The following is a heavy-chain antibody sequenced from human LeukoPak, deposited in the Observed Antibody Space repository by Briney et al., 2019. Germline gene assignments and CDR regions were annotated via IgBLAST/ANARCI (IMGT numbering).Heavy chain of an antibody. CDR1: GGSITDYY. Sequence: SETLSLTCSVSGGSITDYYWSWIRQPPGKGLEWLGYSYHDGYTNYNPSLNSRVTISVDTSTSQFSLKLTSVTAADTAVYYCAEWFGEPYWGQGTLVTVSS. D-gene: IGHD3-10*01. CDR3: AEWFGEPY. CDR2: SYHDGYT. J-gene: IGHJ4*02. V-gene: IGHV4-59*12.